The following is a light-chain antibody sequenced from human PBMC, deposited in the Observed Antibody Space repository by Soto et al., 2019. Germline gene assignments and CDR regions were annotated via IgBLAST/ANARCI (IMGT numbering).Light chain of an antibody. CDR1: SSNIGSNY. Sequence: SVLTQPPSASGTPGQRVTMSCSGSSSNIGSNYVSWYQQLPGTAPKLLIYRKNQRPSGVPDRFSGSKSGTSASLAISGLRSEDEADYYCAAWDDSLSGVVFGGGTKVTVL. CDR3: AAWDDSLSGVV. J-gene: IGLJ2*01. V-gene: IGLV1-47*01. CDR2: RKN.